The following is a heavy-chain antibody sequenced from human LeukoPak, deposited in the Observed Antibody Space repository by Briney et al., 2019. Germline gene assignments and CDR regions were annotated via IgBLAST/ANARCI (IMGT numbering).Heavy chain of an antibody. Sequence: PGGSLRLSCAASGFTFSNYDMSWVRQAPWKGLEWVSSISDSGGSTYYADSVKGRFAISRDNSKNTLYLQMTNLRAADTAVYYCAKDLSRAVAADWFDPWDQGPLVTVSS. D-gene: IGHD6-19*01. V-gene: IGHV3-23*01. J-gene: IGHJ5*02. CDR2: ISDSGGST. CDR1: GFTFSNYD. CDR3: AKDLSRAVAADWFDP.